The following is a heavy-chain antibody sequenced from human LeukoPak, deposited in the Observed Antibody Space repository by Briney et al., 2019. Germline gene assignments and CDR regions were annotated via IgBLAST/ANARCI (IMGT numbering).Heavy chain of an antibody. J-gene: IGHJ5*02. CDR1: GFTFSSHW. CDR3: ARTDWFDP. Sequence: PGGSLRLSCAVSGFTFSSHWMHWVSPAPGKGVVWVSRIGGDGSNTTYADSVKGRFTISRDNAKNTLYLQMNSLRAEDTAVYYCARTDWFDPWGQGTLVTVSS. CDR2: IGGDGSNT. V-gene: IGHV3-74*01.